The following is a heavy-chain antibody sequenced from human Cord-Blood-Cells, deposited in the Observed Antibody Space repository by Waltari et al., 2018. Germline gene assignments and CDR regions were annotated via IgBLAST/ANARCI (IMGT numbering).Heavy chain of an antibody. CDR2: IYYSGST. CDR3: ARHVDSSSWLFDY. Sequence: QLQLQESGPGLVMPSETLSLTCTVSGGSISSSSYYWGWFRQPPGKGLEWIGSIYYSGSTYYNPSLKSRVTISVDTSKNQFSLKLSSVTAADTAVYYCARHVDSSSWLFDYWGQGTLVTVSS. CDR1: GGSISSSSYY. D-gene: IGHD6-13*01. V-gene: IGHV4-39*07. J-gene: IGHJ4*02.